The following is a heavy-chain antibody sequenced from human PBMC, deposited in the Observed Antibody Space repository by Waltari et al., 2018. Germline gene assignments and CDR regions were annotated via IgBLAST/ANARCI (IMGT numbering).Heavy chain of an antibody. J-gene: IGHJ6*02. CDR3: AGGYSSYYGMDV. Sequence: EVQLVESGGGLVKPGGSLRLSCAASGFTFNTYTMNWVRQAPGKGVEGVSSISGTISDIDYADSVKGRFTISRDNAKSSLYLQLNSLRAEDTAVYYCAGGYSSYYGMDVWGQGTTVTVSS. CDR2: ISGTISDI. D-gene: IGHD6-13*01. CDR1: GFTFNTYT. V-gene: IGHV3-21*02.